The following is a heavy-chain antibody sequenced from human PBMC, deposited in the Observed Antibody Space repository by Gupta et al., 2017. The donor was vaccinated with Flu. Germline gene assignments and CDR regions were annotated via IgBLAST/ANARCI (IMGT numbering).Heavy chain of an antibody. J-gene: IGHJ3*02. D-gene: IGHD6-19*01. Sequence: QVQLVQSGAEGKKPGASVKVSCTASGYTTTGHYIHWLRQPPGQGLEWMGWINPNSGGTNYAQKFQGRVTMTRDTSISTAYLELSRLRSDDTAVYYCARVNSGWYLEAFDIWGQGTMVTVSS. CDR3: ARVNSGWYLEAFDI. CDR2: INPNSGGT. V-gene: IGHV1-2*02. CDR1: GYTTTGHY.